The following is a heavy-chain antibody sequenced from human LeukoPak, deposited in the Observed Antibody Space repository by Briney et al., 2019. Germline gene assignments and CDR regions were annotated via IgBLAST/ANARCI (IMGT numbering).Heavy chain of an antibody. D-gene: IGHD1-1*01. CDR1: GLTFSRYS. CDR3: ARDLTTNFDY. J-gene: IGHJ4*02. Sequence: PGGSLRLSCAASGLTFSRYSMNWVRQAPGKGLEWVAVISYDGSNKYYADSVKGRFTISRDNSKNTLYLQMNSLRAEDTAVYYCARDLTTNFDYWGQGTLVTVSS. CDR2: ISYDGSNK. V-gene: IGHV3-30*03.